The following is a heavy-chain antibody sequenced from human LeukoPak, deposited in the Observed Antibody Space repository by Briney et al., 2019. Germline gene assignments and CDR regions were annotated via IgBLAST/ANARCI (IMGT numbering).Heavy chain of an antibody. CDR3: ARENGDSSGYNWFDP. V-gene: IGHV3-64*01. J-gene: IGHJ5*02. CDR2: ISSNGGST. CDR1: GFTFSSYA. D-gene: IGHD3-22*01. Sequence: GGSLRLSCAASGFTFSSYAMHWVRQAPGKGLEYVSAISSNGGSTYYANSVKGRFTISRDNSKNTLYLQMGSLRAEDMAVYYCARENGDSSGYNWFDPWGQGTLVTVSS.